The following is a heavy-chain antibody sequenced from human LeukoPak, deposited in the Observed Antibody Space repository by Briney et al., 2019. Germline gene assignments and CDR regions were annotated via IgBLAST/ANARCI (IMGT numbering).Heavy chain of an antibody. CDR2: IIPIFGTA. CDR3: ARALYYYDSSGSNAFDI. CDR1: GGTFSSYA. Sequence: SVKVSCKASGGTFSSYAISWVRQAPGQGLEWMGGIIPIFGTADYAQKFQGRVTITADESTSTAYMELSSLRSEDTAVYYCARALYYYDSSGSNAFDIWGQGTMVTVSS. D-gene: IGHD3-22*01. J-gene: IGHJ3*02. V-gene: IGHV1-69*13.